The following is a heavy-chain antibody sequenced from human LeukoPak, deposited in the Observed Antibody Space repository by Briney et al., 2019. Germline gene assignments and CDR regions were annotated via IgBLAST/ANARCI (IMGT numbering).Heavy chain of an antibody. Sequence: SVKVSCKASGGTFSSYAISWVRQASGQGLEWMGGIIPIFGTANYEQKFQGRVTITADESTSTAYMELSSLRSEDTAVYYCARDFAGDYFDYWGQGTLVTVSS. J-gene: IGHJ4*02. CDR2: IIPIFGTA. CDR1: GGTFSSYA. V-gene: IGHV1-69*13. CDR3: ARDFAGDYFDY. D-gene: IGHD3-16*01.